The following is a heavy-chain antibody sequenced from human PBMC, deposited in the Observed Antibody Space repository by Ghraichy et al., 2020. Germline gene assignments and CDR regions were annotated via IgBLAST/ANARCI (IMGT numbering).Heavy chain of an antibody. CDR1: GFTSSNYV. D-gene: IGHD6-13*01. CDR2: ISGSGVST. CDR3: SKGIAAGTSTISSYYNGMDV. V-gene: IGHV3-23*01. J-gene: IGHJ6*02. Sequence: GGSLRISCAASGFTSSNYVLSWVPQAPGKGLEWGSGISGSGVSTYYPDSVKGRCTISRANSKTTLYLQMNSLEAEDTAIYYSSKGIAAGTSTISSYYNGMDVLGQATTVTVSS.